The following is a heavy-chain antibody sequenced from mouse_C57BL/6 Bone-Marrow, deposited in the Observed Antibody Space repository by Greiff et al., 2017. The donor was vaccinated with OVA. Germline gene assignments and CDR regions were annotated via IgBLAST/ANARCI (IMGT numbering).Heavy chain of an antibody. J-gene: IGHJ2*01. V-gene: IGHV1-81*01. CDR3: ASGGIITTVVARDY. CDR1: GYTFTSYG. Sequence: VQLQQSGAELARPGASVKLSCKASGYTFTSYGISWVKQRTGQGLEWIGEIYPRSGNTYYNEKFKGKATLTADKSSSTAYMELRSLTSEDSAVYFCASGGIITTVVARDYWGQGTTLTVSA. D-gene: IGHD1-1*01. CDR2: IYPRSGNT.